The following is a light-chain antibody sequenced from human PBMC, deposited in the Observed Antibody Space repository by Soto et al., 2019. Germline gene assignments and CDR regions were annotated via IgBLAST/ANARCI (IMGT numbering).Light chain of an antibody. CDR3: QQRSNWLT. V-gene: IGKV3-11*01. CDR1: QSISTC. CDR2: DAS. J-gene: IGKJ4*01. Sequence: LTQSPSSVSSSPGDRVTITCRASQSISTCLAWYQQKPGKAPRLLIYDASNRATGIPARFSGSGSGTDFTLTISSLEPEDFAVYYCQQRSNWLTFGGGTKVEIK.